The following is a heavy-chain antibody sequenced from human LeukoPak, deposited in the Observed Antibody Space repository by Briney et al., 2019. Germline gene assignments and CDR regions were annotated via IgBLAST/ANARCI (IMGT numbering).Heavy chain of an antibody. CDR1: GFTFSSNG. Sequence: GGSLRLSCAVSGFTFSSNGMHWVRQAPGKGLEWLAFICNGGRNKSYADSVKGRFTTSRDKSKNTLYLQMNSLRAQDTAVYYCAKALCHRYSDWLASANQHKGPDYWGQGTLVTVSS. CDR2: ICNGGRNK. CDR3: AKALCHRYSDWLASANQHKGPDY. V-gene: IGHV3-30*02. D-gene: IGHD3-9*01. J-gene: IGHJ4*02.